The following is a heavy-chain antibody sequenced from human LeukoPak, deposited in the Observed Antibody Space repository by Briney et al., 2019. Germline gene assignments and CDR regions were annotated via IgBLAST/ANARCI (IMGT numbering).Heavy chain of an antibody. V-gene: IGHV4-39*07. CDR1: GGSITRDHDY. D-gene: IGHD5/OR15-5a*01. CDR3: AGEVVSTILIFDY. Sequence: SETLSLTCTVSGGSITRDHDYWAWIRQPPGKGLEWVGSIHYRGFTWDNPSLKSRVTMSVDTSKNQFSLKLTSVTVADTAVYYCAGEVVSTILIFDYWGQGILVTVSS. CDR2: IHYRGFT. J-gene: IGHJ4*02.